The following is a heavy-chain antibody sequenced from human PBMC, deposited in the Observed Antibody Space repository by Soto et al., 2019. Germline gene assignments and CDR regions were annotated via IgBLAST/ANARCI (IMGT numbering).Heavy chain of an antibody. V-gene: IGHV3-74*01. CDR1: GFTVSSNY. Sequence: PGGSLRLSCAASGFTVSSNYMSWVRQAPGKGLEWVSRMNEDGSTTDYADSVKGRFTISRDNARNTLYLRMNSLRAEDTAVYYCARDLSGRADVWGQGTTVTVS. CDR2: MNEDGSTT. CDR3: ARDLSGRADV. J-gene: IGHJ6*02. D-gene: IGHD3-10*01.